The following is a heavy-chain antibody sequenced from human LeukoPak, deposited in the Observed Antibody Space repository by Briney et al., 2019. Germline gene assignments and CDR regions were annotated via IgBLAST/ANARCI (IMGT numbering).Heavy chain of an antibody. V-gene: IGHV3-23*01. CDR3: AKDRVSPGFNWFDP. CDR2: INGRGDNT. J-gene: IGHJ5*02. CDR1: GVIISSYA. Sequence: GGSLRLSCAASGVIISSYAMSWVRQAPGKGLEWVSAINGRGDNTYYADFVKGWFTISRDNSKSTVYLQMNSLRTEDTAVYYCAKDRVSPGFNWFDPWGQGTLVTVSS. D-gene: IGHD2/OR15-2a*01.